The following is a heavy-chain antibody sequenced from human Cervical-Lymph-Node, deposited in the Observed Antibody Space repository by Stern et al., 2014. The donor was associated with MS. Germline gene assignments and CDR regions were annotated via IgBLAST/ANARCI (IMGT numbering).Heavy chain of an antibody. CDR1: GYIFTSYA. CDR2: INTNTGNP. D-gene: IGHD1-1*01. Sequence: QVQLVQSGSELKKPGASVKVSCKASGYIFTSYAMNWVRQAPGQGLEWMGWINTNTGNPTSAPGFTGRFVFPLDTSVSTAHLQISSLKAEDTAMYYCALGKTNVKTDALDIWGQGTKGTVSS. V-gene: IGHV7-4-1*02. J-gene: IGHJ3*02. CDR3: ALGKTNVKTDALDI.